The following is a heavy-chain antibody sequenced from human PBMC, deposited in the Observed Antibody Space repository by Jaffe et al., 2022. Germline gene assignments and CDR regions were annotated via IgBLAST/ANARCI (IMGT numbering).Heavy chain of an antibody. J-gene: IGHJ4*02. Sequence: EVQLVESGGGLVQPGGSLRLSCAASGFTFSSYEMNWVRQAPGKGLEWVSYISSSGSTIYYADSVKGRFTISRDNAKNSLYLQMNSLRAEDTAVYYCARDHRVYYYDSSGYGFDYWGQGTLVTVSS. CDR3: ARDHRVYYYDSSGYGFDY. CDR2: ISSSGSTI. D-gene: IGHD3-22*01. CDR1: GFTFSSYE. V-gene: IGHV3-48*03.